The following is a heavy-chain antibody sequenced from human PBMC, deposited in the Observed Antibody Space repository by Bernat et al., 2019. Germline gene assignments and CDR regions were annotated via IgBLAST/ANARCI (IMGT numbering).Heavy chain of an antibody. CDR1: GYSFTSYW. J-gene: IGHJ5*02. V-gene: IGHV5-51*01. CDR2: IYPGDSDT. D-gene: IGHD5-18*01. CDR3: ARTLGASLYSYGFGLEP. Sequence: EVQLVQSGAEVKKPGESLKISCKASGYSFTSYWIVWVRQMPGKGLEWMGIIYPGDSDTRYSPSFQGQVTISAAKSISTAYLQWSSLKASDTAMYYCARTLGASLYSYGFGLEPWGQGTLVTVSS.